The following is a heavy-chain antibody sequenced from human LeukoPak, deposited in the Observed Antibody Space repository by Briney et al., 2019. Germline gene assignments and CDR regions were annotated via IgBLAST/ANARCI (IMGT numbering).Heavy chain of an antibody. CDR2: ISSTGTTT. CDR1: GFTFSSYS. V-gene: IGHV3-48*01. J-gene: IGHJ5*02. D-gene: IGHD6-13*01. CDR3: ARDKQMVRSNWFDP. Sequence: GGSLRLSCAASGFTFSSYSMNWVRQAPGKGLEWVSYISSTGTTTYYADSVKGRVTISRDNARSSLYLQMNNLRAEDTALYYCARDKQMVRSNWFDPWGQGTLVTVSS.